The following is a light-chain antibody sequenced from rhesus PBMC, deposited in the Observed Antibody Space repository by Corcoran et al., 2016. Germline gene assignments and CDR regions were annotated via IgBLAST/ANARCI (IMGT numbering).Light chain of an antibody. CDR2: AAT. J-gene: IGKJ3*01. Sequence: DIQMTQSPSSLSASVGDRVTITCRASQGISDYLSWYQQKPGKALKRLIYAATSLESGVPSRFSGSGSGKEVTLTISSLQPEDFEAYYCLQGYSTPFTFGPGTKLDIK. CDR3: LQGYSTPFT. CDR1: QGISDY. V-gene: IGKV1-36*02.